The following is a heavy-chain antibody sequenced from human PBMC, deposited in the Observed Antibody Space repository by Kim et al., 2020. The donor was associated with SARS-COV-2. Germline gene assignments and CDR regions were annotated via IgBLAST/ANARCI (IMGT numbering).Heavy chain of an antibody. D-gene: IGHD1-26*01. CDR1: GGSISSYY. CDR2: IYYSGST. V-gene: IGHV4-59*01. CDR3: ARAVRWELFRSDWYFDL. J-gene: IGHJ2*01. Sequence: SETLSLTCTVSGGSISSYYWSWIRQPPGKGLEWIGYIYYSGSTTYNPSPKSRVTISVDTTKNQFSLNLSSVTAEDTAVDYCARAVRWELFRSDWYFDLWGRGTLVTVSS.